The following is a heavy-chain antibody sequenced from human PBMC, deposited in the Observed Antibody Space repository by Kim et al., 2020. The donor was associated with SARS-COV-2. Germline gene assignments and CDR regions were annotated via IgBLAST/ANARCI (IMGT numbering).Heavy chain of an antibody. D-gene: IGHD3-10*01. CDR3: ARGGYYDSSGTLGY. J-gene: IGHJ4*02. Sequence: GGSLRLSCAASGFTVSSNYMIWVRQAPGKGLEWVSVIYSGGSTYYADSVKGRFTISRDDSKNTLYLQMNSLRAEDTAVYYCARGGYYDSSGTLGYWGQGTLVTVSS. CDR1: GFTVSSNY. V-gene: IGHV3-66*01. CDR2: IYSGGST.